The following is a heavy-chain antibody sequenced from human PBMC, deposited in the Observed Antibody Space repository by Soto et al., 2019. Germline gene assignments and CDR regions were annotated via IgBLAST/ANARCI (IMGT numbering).Heavy chain of an antibody. J-gene: IGHJ4*02. D-gene: IGHD1-26*01. CDR3: ARSRNSAVADSFDL. Sequence: PVGSLRLSCAASGFTFRNYAIHWVRQAPGKGLEWVAVISRDGSHKYYLDSVKGRFTISRDNSKDTVNLLMNSLRDDDSAMYYCARSRNSAVADSFDLWGQGTLVTVSS. V-gene: IGHV3-30*04. CDR1: GFTFRNYA. CDR2: ISRDGSHK.